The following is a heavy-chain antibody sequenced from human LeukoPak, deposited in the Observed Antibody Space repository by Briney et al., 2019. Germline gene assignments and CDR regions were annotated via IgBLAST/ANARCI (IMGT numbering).Heavy chain of an antibody. D-gene: IGHD2-15*01. CDR2: ISGSDGST. CDR1: GFTFSNYA. J-gene: IGHJ4*02. CDR3: AKGRGYCTGGSCYSGY. V-gene: IGHV3-23*01. Sequence: GGSLRLSCTASGFTFSNYAMSWVRQAPGKGLDWVSTISGSDGSTYYADSVKGRFTISRDNSKNTLYLQMNSLRVEDTAIYYCAKGRGYCTGGSCYSGYWGQGTLVTVSS.